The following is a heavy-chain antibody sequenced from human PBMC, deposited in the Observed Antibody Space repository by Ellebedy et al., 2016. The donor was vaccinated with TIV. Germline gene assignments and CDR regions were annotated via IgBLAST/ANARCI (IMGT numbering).Heavy chain of an antibody. Sequence: ASVKVSXXASGYSFIGYYMHWVRQAPAQGLEWMGWINPNNGGTNSAQKFQGRVTMTRDASISTAYMELSRLRSDDTAVYYCVTRGYSGYDYFDYWGQGTLVTVSS. J-gene: IGHJ4*02. D-gene: IGHD5-12*01. CDR1: GYSFIGYY. CDR2: INPNNGGT. V-gene: IGHV1-2*02. CDR3: VTRGYSGYDYFDY.